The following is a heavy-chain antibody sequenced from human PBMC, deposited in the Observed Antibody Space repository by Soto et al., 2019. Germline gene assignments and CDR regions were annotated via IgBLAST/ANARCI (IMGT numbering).Heavy chain of an antibody. J-gene: IGHJ4*02. CDR3: ARESEDLTSNFDY. CDR1: GFTFSGSS. Sequence: EVQLVESGGGLVQPGGSLKLSCAASGFTFSGSSVHWVRQASGKGLEWVGRIRNKANSYATAYAASVRGRFTISRDDSKNTAFLQMNSLNTEDTAVYYCARESEDLTSNFDYWGQGTLVTVSS. CDR2: IRNKANSYAT. V-gene: IGHV3-73*02.